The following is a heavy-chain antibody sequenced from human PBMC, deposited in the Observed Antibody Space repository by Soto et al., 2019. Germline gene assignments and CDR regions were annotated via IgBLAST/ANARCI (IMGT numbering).Heavy chain of an antibody. CDR2: IYYSGSS. D-gene: IGHD5-12*01. V-gene: IGHV4-61*08. CDR3: ARLSLLARVANACYRSLDV. J-gene: IGHJ6*02. CDR1: GASVSTDGYY. Sequence: SETLSLTCTVSGASVSTDGYYWSWIRQPPGRTLEWIGYIYYSGSSGYNPSLKSRVTASVDTSKNQFSLILSSVTAADTAVYFCARLSLLARVANACYRSLDVWGRGTTIAVSS.